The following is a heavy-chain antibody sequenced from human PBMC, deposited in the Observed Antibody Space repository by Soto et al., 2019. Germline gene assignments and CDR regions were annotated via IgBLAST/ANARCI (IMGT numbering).Heavy chain of an antibody. CDR3: ARDLIFGVVVAYYGMDV. J-gene: IGHJ6*02. D-gene: IGHD3-3*01. CDR2: ISAYNGNT. CDR1: GYTFTSYG. V-gene: IGHV1-18*01. Sequence: GASVKVSCKASGYTFTSYGISWVRQAPGQGLEWMGWISAYNGNTNYAQKLQGRVTMTTDTSTSTAYMELRSLRSDDTAVYYCARDLIFGVVVAYYGMDVWGQGTTVTVSS.